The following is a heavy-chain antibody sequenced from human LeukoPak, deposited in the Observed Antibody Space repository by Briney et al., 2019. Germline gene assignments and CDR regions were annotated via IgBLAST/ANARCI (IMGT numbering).Heavy chain of an antibody. CDR1: GYTLTELS. V-gene: IGHV1-24*01. D-gene: IGHD2-15*01. CDR2: FDPEDGET. J-gene: IGHJ4*02. Sequence: VASVKVSCKVSGYTLTELSTHWVRQAPGKGLEWMGGFDPEDGETIYAQKFQGRVTMTEDTSTDTAYMELSSLRSEDTAVYYCATDLGYCSGGSCRDYWGQGTLVTVSS. CDR3: ATDLGYCSGGSCRDY.